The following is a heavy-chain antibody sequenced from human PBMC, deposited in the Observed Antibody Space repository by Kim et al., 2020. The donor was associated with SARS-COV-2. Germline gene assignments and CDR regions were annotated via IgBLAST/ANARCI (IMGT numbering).Heavy chain of an antibody. J-gene: IGHJ4*02. CDR2: IKQDGSAT. V-gene: IGHV3-7*01. D-gene: IGHD3-9*01. Sequence: GGSLRLSCGVSGFTFSSYWMGWVRQAPGKGLEWVAKIKQDGSATDYLVSVKGRFTISRENTENSLYLQMRSLTVDDMAIYYCARYVDYHFDQWGQGILVAVSS. CDR3: ARYVDYHFDQ. CDR1: GFTFSSYW.